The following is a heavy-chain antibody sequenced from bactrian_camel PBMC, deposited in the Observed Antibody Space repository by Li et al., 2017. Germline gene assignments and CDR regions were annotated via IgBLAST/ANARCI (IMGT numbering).Heavy chain of an antibody. CDR3: AASGSSYCSGRYLKQTDYID. D-gene: IGHD2*01. Sequence: HVQLVESGGGLVQSGGSLRLSCAASGSTFSNYYMYWVRQAPGKGLEWVSIIVNGGGTTLYADSVKGRFTISRDNAKNTVYLQMNTLNAEDTGMYYCAASGSSYCSGRYLKQTDYIDWGQGTQVTV. J-gene: IGHJ4*01. CDR2: IVNGGGTT. CDR1: GSTFSNYY. V-gene: IGHV3S1*01.